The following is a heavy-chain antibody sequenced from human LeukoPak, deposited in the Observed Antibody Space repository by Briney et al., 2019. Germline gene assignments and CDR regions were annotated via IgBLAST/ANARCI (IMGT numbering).Heavy chain of an antibody. CDR2: ISSSSSYI. V-gene: IGHV3-21*01. D-gene: IGHD1-26*01. CDR1: GFTFSRYS. Sequence: SGGSLGLSWAGSGFTFSRYSMNWVRQAPGKGLEWVSSISSSSSYIYYADSVKGRFTISRDNAKNSLYLQMNSLRAEDTAVYYSARDGPYSIPSDACDIWGQGTMVTVSS. J-gene: IGHJ3*02. CDR3: ARDGPYSIPSDACDI.